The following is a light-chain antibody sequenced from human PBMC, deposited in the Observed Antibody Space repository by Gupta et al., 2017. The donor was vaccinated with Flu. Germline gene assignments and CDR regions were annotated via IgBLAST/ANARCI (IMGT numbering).Light chain of an antibody. CDR1: QGVSSY. Sequence: DSQMTQSPSPLSPSVGDRVTIPCRARQGVSSYLAWYQQKPGEAPNLLIYKPSTREIGVPSRFSGSGSGTDFTLTISSLQPEDSAIYYCQQANSCPLTFGQGTRLEIE. V-gene: IGKV1-12*01. CDR2: KPS. J-gene: IGKJ5*01. CDR3: QQANSCPLT.